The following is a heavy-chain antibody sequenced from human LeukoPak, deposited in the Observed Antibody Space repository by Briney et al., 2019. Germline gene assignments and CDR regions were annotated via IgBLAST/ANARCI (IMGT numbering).Heavy chain of an antibody. V-gene: IGHV3-33*05. Sequence: GRSLRLSCAASGFTFSSCGMHWVRQAPGKGLEWVAVISYDGSNKYYAGSVKGRFTISRDNSKSTLYLQMNSLRAEDTAVYYCARVRPGSNYVDFDYWGQGTLVTVSS. CDR3: ARVRPGSNYVDFDY. J-gene: IGHJ4*02. D-gene: IGHD4-11*01. CDR2: ISYDGSNK. CDR1: GFTFSSCG.